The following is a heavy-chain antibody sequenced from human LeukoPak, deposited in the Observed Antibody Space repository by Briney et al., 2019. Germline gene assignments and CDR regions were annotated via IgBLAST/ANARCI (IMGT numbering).Heavy chain of an antibody. CDR2: ISGSGGST. Sequence: GGSLRLSCAASGFTFSSYAMSWVRQAPGKGLEWVSAISGSGGSTYYADSVKGRFTISRDNSKNTLYLRMNSLRAEDTAVYYCAKSYSSSWYGYWGQGTLVTVSS. J-gene: IGHJ4*02. CDR3: AKSYSSSWYGY. CDR1: GFTFSSYA. D-gene: IGHD6-13*01. V-gene: IGHV3-23*01.